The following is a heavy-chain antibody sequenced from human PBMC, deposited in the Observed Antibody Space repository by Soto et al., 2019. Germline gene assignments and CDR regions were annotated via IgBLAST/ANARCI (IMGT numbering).Heavy chain of an antibody. V-gene: IGHV3-30*03. Sequence: PGGSLRLSCAASGFTFSSYGMHWVRQAPGKGLEWVAVISYDGSNKYYADSVKGRFTISRDNSKNTLYLKMNSLRAEDTAVYYCAREGGYDFWSAYDFDYWGQGTLVTVSS. CDR3: AREGGYDFWSAYDFDY. CDR1: GFTFSSYG. D-gene: IGHD3-3*01. CDR2: ISYDGSNK. J-gene: IGHJ4*02.